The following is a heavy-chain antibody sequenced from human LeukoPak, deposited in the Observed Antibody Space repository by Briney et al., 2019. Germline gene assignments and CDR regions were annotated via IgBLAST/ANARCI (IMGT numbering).Heavy chain of an antibody. CDR2: IKQDGSEK. CDR1: EFTFSSYW. V-gene: IGHV3-7*01. D-gene: IGHD3-22*01. Sequence: GGSLGLSCAASEFTFSSYWMSWVRQAPGKGLEWVANIKQDGSEKYYVDSVKGRFTISRDNAKNSLYLQMNSLRAEDTAVYYCARRTGYYDSSGYYHPNFDYWGQGTLVTVSS. CDR3: ARRTGYYDSSGYYHPNFDY. J-gene: IGHJ4*02.